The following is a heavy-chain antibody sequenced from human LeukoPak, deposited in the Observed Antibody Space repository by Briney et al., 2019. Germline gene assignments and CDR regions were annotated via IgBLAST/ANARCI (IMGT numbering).Heavy chain of an antibody. CDR1: GGSISSYY. CDR2: IYYSGST. D-gene: IGHD4-23*01. Sequence: SETLSLTCTVSGGSISSYYWSWIRQPPGKGLEWIGYIYYSGSTTYNPSLKSRVTISVDTSKNQFSLKLSSVTAADTAVYYCARDDYGGNSPYYYYMDVWGKGTTVTVSS. V-gene: IGHV4-59*01. J-gene: IGHJ6*03. CDR3: ARDDYGGNSPYYYYMDV.